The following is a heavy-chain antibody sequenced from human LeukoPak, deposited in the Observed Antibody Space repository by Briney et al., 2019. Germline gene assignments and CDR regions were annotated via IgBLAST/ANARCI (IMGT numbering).Heavy chain of an antibody. V-gene: IGHV3-20*04. D-gene: IGHD3-22*01. CDR2: INWNGGRT. CDR1: GFTFNDYG. Sequence: GGSLRLSCAASGFTFNDYGMSWVRQAPGKGLEWVSGINWNGGRTGYADSMKGRFIISRDNAKNSLYLQVNSLRAEDTALYYCARNFGGGDSSGPYYWGQGTLVTVSS. CDR3: ARNFGGGDSSGPYY. J-gene: IGHJ4*02.